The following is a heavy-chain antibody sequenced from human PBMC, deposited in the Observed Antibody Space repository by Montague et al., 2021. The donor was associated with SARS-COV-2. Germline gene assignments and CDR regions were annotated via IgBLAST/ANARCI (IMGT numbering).Heavy chain of an antibody. V-gene: IGHV4-31*03. J-gene: IGHJ4*02. CDR1: GGSISSGGYY. Sequence: TLSLTCIVSGGSISSGGYYWSWIRQHPGKGLEWIGYIYYSGSTYYNPSLKSRLSISLDTSKNHFSLRLSSVTAADTAVYYCAISESLSYSSSPFDYWGQGTLVTVSS. CDR3: AISESLSYSSSPFDY. D-gene: IGHD6-13*01. CDR2: IYYSGST.